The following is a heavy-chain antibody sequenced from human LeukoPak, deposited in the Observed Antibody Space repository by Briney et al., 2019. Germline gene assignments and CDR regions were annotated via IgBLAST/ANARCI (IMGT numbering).Heavy chain of an antibody. V-gene: IGHV1-2*02. CDR3: ARKGYCSGGSCHRNWFDP. J-gene: IGHJ5*02. CDR1: GYTFTGYY. Sequence: ASVKVSCKASGYTFTGYYMHWVRQAPGQGLEWMGWINPNSGGTNYAQKFQGRVTMTRDTSISTAYMELSRLRSDDTAVYYCARKGYCSGGSCHRNWFDPWGQGTLVTVSS. D-gene: IGHD2-15*01. CDR2: INPNSGGT.